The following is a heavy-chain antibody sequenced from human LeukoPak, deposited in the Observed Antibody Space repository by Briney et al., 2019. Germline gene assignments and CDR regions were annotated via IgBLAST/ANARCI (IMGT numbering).Heavy chain of an antibody. CDR1: GGSVSRSGYY. V-gene: IGHV4-39*01. J-gene: IGHJ4*02. D-gene: IGHD3-22*01. CDR3: ARHSDDSSGYFD. Sequence: SETLSLTCTVSGGSVSRSGYYWGWIRQPPGKGLDWIGSMYSRGSTYYNPSLKSRVTISVDTSKNQFSLKLSSVAAADTAVYYCARHSDDSSGYFDWGQGTLVTVSS. CDR2: MYSRGST.